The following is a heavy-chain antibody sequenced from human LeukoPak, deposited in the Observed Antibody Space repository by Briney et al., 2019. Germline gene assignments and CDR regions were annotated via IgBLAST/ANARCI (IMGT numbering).Heavy chain of an antibody. Sequence: GGSLRLSCAASGFTFSSYSMNWVRQASGKGLEWVSSISSSSSYIYYADSVKGRFTISRDNAKNSLYLQMNSLRAEDTAVYYCARGQSYYDSSGYYIDYWGQETLVTVSS. CDR1: GFTFSSYS. J-gene: IGHJ4*02. CDR3: ARGQSYYDSSGYYIDY. V-gene: IGHV3-21*01. CDR2: ISSSSSYI. D-gene: IGHD3-22*01.